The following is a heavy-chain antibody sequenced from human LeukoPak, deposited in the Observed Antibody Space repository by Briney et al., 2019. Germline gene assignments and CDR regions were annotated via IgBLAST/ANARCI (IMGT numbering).Heavy chain of an antibody. D-gene: IGHD3-10*01. CDR3: ARDAITMVRGVVDY. J-gene: IGHJ4*02. CDR2: ISAYNGNT. CDR1: GYTFTSYG. V-gene: IGHV1-18*01. Sequence: ASVKVSCKASGYTFTSYGISWVRQAPGQGLEWMGWISAYNGNTNYAQKLQGRVTMTTDTSTSTAYMELRSLRSDDAAVYYCARDAITMVRGVVDYWGQGTLVTVSS.